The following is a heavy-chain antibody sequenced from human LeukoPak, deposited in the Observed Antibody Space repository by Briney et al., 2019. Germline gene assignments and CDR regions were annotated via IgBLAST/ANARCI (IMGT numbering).Heavy chain of an antibody. Sequence: PGGSLRLSCAASGFTFSSYSMNWVRQAPGKGLEWVSCISNTNSYIYYADSVKGRFTISRDNAENSLYLQMNSLRAEDTAVYYCARDAFDIWGQGTMVTVSS. CDR3: ARDAFDI. CDR1: GFTFSSYS. CDR2: ISNTNSYI. J-gene: IGHJ3*02. V-gene: IGHV3-21*01.